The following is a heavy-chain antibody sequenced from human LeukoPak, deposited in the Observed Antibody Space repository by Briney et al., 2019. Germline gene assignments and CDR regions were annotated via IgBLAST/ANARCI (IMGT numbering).Heavy chain of an antibody. V-gene: IGHV1-2*02. J-gene: IGHJ6*02. CDR3: ARGASLHIVVVPAAIYYYGMDV. D-gene: IGHD2-2*01. CDR1: GYTFTGYY. CDR2: INPNSGGT. Sequence: GASAKVSCKASGYTFTGYYMHWVRQAPGQGLEWMGWINPNSGGTNYAQKFQGRVTMTRDTSISTAYMELSRLRSDDTAVYYCARGASLHIVVVPAAIYYYGMDVWGQGTTVTVSS.